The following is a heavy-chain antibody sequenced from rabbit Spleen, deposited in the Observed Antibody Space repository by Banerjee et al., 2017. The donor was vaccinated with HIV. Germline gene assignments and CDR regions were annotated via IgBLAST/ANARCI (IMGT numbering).Heavy chain of an antibody. V-gene: IGHV1S39*01. CDR2: IDPVFGIT. Sequence: QEQLVESGGGLVQPGGSLKLSCKASGFDFSSYGVSWVRQAPGKGLEWIGYIDPVFGITYYANWVDGRFTCSKTSSTTVTLQMTRLTAADTATYFCARDTSSSFSSYGMDLWGQGTLVTVS. D-gene: IGHD1-1*01. CDR3: ARDTSSSFSSYGMDL. CDR1: GFDFSSYG. J-gene: IGHJ3*01.